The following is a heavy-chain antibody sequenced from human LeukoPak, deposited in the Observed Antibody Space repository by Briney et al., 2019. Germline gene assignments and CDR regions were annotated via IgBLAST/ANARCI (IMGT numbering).Heavy chain of an antibody. J-gene: IGHJ4*02. V-gene: IGHV4-39*07. CDR1: GGSISSSSYY. D-gene: IGHD5-18*01. CDR3: ARGTYTAMSPYFDY. Sequence: SGTLSLTCAVSGGSISSSSYYWGWIRQPPGKGLEWIGSIYYSGSTYYNPSLKSRVTISVDTSKNQFSLKLSSVTAADMAVYYCARGTYTAMSPYFDYWGQGTLVTVSS. CDR2: IYYSGST.